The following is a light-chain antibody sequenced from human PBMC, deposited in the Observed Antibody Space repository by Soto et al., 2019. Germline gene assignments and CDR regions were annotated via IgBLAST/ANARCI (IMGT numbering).Light chain of an antibody. Sequence: NFMLTQPHSVSESPGKTVTISGTRSSGSIASNYVQWYQQRPGSAHSAVIYDDNERPYGVPDRFSGSIDSSSNSASLTISGLKTEYDADYYCQSYDSSNHGVFGGGTKLTVL. CDR1: SGSIASNY. J-gene: IGLJ2*01. CDR3: QSYDSSNHGV. CDR2: DDN. V-gene: IGLV6-57*04.